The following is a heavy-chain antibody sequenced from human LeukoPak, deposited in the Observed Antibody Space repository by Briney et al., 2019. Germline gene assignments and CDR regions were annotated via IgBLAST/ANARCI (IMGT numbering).Heavy chain of an antibody. CDR2: ISQAGSEK. D-gene: IGHD3-22*01. CDR1: GFTFTTYW. CDR3: VRDRKPYDTTGYPDS. J-gene: IGHJ4*02. Sequence: GGSLRLSCAASGFTFTTYWMSWVRQAPGKGLEWVANISQAGSEKYFVDSVKGRFSISRDNAQNSLYLQMSSLRAEDTAVYYCVRDRKPYDTTGYPDSWGQGTLVTVSS. V-gene: IGHV3-7*05.